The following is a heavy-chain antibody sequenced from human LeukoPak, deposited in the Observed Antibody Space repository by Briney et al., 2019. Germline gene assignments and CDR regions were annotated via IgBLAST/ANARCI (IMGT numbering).Heavy chain of an antibody. Sequence: GASVKVSCKASGGIFSNYAFSWVRQAPGQGLEWMGRIIPILRLTNYAQKFQGRVTITADKSTSTAYMELTSLRSEDTAVYYCAGGRYNWNDGARSQDTHSMDVWGQGTTVAVSS. D-gene: IGHD1-20*01. CDR3: AGGRYNWNDGARSQDTHSMDV. V-gene: IGHV1-69*04. CDR2: IIPILRLT. CDR1: GGIFSNYA. J-gene: IGHJ6*02.